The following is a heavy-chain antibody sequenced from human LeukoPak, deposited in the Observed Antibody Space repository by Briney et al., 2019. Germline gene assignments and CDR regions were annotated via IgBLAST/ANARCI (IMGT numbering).Heavy chain of an antibody. D-gene: IGHD1-26*01. J-gene: IGHJ4*02. Sequence: GGSLRLSCSVSGFTGSILYMSWVRQAPGKGLEWVSYITRSSSARYYADSVKGRFTISRDNAKNSLYLQMDSLRAEDTAVYYCATQWELHPAFWGQGTLVTVSS. CDR2: ITRSSSAR. CDR3: ATQWELHPAF. V-gene: IGHV3-48*01. CDR1: GFTGSILY.